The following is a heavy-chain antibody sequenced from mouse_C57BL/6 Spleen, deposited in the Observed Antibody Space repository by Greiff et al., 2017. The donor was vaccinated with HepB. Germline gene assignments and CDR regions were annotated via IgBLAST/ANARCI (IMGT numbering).Heavy chain of an antibody. J-gene: IGHJ3*01. CDR2: IYPGDGDT. CDR1: GYAFSSSW. CDR3: ARDFAY. Sequence: VQLQQSGPELVKPGASVKISCKASGYAFSSSWMNWVKPRPGKGLEWIGRIYPGDGDTNYNGKFKGKATLTADKSSSTAYMQLISLTSGDSAVYFCARDFAYWGQGTLVTVSA. V-gene: IGHV1-82*01.